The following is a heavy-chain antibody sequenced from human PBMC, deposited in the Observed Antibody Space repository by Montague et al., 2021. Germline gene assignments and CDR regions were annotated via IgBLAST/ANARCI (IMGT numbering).Heavy chain of an antibody. Sequence: SETLSLTCSVSGVSIGEKSFYWGWVRQAPRRGLEWIGHMFYRGNTYYNPSLRSRVSISVDTSKNQFSLTLTSVTASDTAVYYCARRCYGDPQTDPEPANCALDVWGQGTSVTVSS. J-gene: IGHJ6*02. CDR3: ARRCYGDPQTDPEPANCALDV. CDR2: MFYRGNT. CDR1: GVSIGEKSFY. D-gene: IGHD1-14*01. V-gene: IGHV4-39*01.